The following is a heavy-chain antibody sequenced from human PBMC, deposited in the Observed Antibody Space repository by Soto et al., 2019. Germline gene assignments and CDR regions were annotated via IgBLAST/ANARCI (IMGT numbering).Heavy chain of an antibody. Sequence: EVQLVESGGGLVQPGRSLRLSCAASGFTFDDYAMHWVRQAPGKGLEWVSGISWNSGSIGYADSVKGRFTISRENAKNPLYLQMNSLRAEDTALYYCAKEVNTVHLGAFDYWGQGTLVTVSS. CDR2: ISWNSGSI. CDR1: GFTFDDYA. CDR3: AKEVNTVHLGAFDY. V-gene: IGHV3-9*01. D-gene: IGHD3-10*01. J-gene: IGHJ4*02.